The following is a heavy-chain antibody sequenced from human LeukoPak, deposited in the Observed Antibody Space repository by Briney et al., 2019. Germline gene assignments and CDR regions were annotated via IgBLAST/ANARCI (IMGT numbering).Heavy chain of an antibody. CDR1: GFTVSSNY. J-gene: IGHJ4*02. V-gene: IGHV3-53*01. CDR2: IYSGGTT. CDR3: ARESAYGGNQNGY. D-gene: IGHD4-23*01. Sequence: GGSLRLSCAASGFTVSSNYMRWVRQAPGKWLEWVSVIYSGGTTYYADSLKGRFTISRDNSRNTLCLQLNSLRVKDSAVYYCARESAYGGNQNGYWGQGTLVTVSS.